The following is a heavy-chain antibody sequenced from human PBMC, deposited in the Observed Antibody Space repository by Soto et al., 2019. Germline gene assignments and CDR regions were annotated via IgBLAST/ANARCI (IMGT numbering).Heavy chain of an antibody. CDR2: IYYSGST. CDR3: ARDLPYCSSTSCYPFGAFDI. Sequence: TLPLTCTVSGGSSSSGGYCWSWIRQHPGKGLEWIGYIYYSGSTYYNPSLKSRVTISVDTSKNQFSLKLSSVTAADTAVYYCARDLPYCSSTSCYPFGAFDIWGQGTMVTVSS. J-gene: IGHJ3*02. D-gene: IGHD2-2*01. CDR1: GGSSSSGGYC. V-gene: IGHV4-31*03.